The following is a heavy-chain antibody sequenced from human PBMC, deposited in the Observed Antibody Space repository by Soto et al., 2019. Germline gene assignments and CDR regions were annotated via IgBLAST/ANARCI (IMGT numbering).Heavy chain of an antibody. J-gene: IGHJ4*02. Sequence: EVQLLESGGGLVQPGGSLRLSCAASGFSFRNYAMSWVRQAPGKGLEWISTLTGSSSNIYYEDSVKGRFAISSDNSRNTLYLQMNSLAAEDTAVYYCANGRATYGLLTHDYWGQGTLVTVSS. CDR2: LTGSSSNI. V-gene: IGHV3-23*01. CDR1: GFSFRNYA. CDR3: ANGRATYGLLTHDY. D-gene: IGHD3-10*01.